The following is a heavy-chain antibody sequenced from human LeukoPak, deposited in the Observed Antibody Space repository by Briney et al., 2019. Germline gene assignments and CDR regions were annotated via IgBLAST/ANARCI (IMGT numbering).Heavy chain of an antibody. D-gene: IGHD6-19*01. Sequence: SETLSLTCTVSGDSISNYYWSGIRQPPGKGLDWIGYIFYSGSTNYNPSLKSRVTMSVDTSKSQFSLKLSSVTAADTAIYYCARYNSGWSYFDYWGQGTLVTVSS. J-gene: IGHJ4*02. CDR2: IFYSGST. CDR3: ARYNSGWSYFDY. V-gene: IGHV4-59*01. CDR1: GDSISNYY.